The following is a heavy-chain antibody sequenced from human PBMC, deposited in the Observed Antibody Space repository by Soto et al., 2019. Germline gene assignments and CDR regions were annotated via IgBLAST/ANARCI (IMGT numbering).Heavy chain of an antibody. D-gene: IGHD5-18*01. CDR3: ARAYSYGPKYNWFDP. CDR1: GGSISSYY. Sequence: SETLSLTCTVSGGSISSYYWSWIRQPPGKGLEWIGYIYYSGSTNYNPSLKSRVTISVDTSKNQFSLKLSSVTAADTAVYYCARAYSYGPKYNWFDPWGQGTLVTVPS. J-gene: IGHJ5*02. V-gene: IGHV4-59*01. CDR2: IYYSGST.